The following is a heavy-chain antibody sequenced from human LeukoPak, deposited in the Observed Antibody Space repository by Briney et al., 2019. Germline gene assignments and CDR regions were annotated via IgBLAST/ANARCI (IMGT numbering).Heavy chain of an antibody. CDR3: ARSHYYDSSGYVWDY. V-gene: IGHV4-59*01. J-gene: IGHJ4*02. Sequence: SETLSLTCTVSGGSISSYYWSWIRQPPGKGLEWIGYIYYSGSTNYNPSLKSRVTISVDTSKYQFSLKLSSVTAADTAVYYCARSHYYDSSGYVWDYWGQGTLVTVSS. CDR1: GGSISSYY. D-gene: IGHD3-22*01. CDR2: IYYSGST.